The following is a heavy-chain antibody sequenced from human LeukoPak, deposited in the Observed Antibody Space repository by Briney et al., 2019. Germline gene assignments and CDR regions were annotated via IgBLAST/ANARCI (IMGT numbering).Heavy chain of an antibody. Sequence: SETLSFTCTVSGGSISSGDYYWSWLRQPPGKGLEWIAYMYYSGSTYYNPSLKSRVTMSADTSKNQLSLKLSSVTAADTAVYYCARPYYYNSRIDPWGQGILVTVSS. D-gene: IGHD3-22*01. CDR3: ARPYYYNSRIDP. CDR2: MYYSGST. J-gene: IGHJ5*02. CDR1: GGSISSGDYY. V-gene: IGHV4-30-4*01.